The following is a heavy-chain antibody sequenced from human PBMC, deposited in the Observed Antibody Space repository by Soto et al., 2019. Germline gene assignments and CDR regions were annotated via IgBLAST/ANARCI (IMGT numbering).Heavy chain of an antibody. J-gene: IGHJ4*02. Sequence: QVQLVESGGGVVQPGRSLRLSCAASGFTFSSYGMHWVRQAPGKGLEWVAVISYDGRNKYYADSVKGRFTISRDNSKNTLYLQMNSLRAEDTAVYYCAKGEEEPEYSSSGAGYWGQGTLVTVSS. V-gene: IGHV3-30*18. CDR1: GFTFSSYG. CDR3: AKGEEEPEYSSSGAGY. D-gene: IGHD6-13*01. CDR2: ISYDGRNK.